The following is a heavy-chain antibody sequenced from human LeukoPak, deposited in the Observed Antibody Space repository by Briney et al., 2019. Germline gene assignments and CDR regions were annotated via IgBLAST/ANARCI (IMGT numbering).Heavy chain of an antibody. CDR3: ATSDSSGYYSAEYFQH. Sequence: SETLSLTCAVYGGSFSGYYWSWIRQPPGKGLEWIGEINHGGSTNYNPSLKSRVTISVEKSKNQFSWKLSSVTAADTAVYYGATSDSSGYYSAEYFQHWGQGTLVTVSS. D-gene: IGHD3-22*01. CDR1: GGSFSGYY. J-gene: IGHJ1*01. V-gene: IGHV4-34*01. CDR2: INHGGST.